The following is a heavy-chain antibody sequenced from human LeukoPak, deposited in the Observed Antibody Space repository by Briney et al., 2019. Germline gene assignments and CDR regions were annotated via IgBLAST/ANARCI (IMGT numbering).Heavy chain of an antibody. J-gene: IGHJ5*02. CDR1: GYTFTGCY. V-gene: IGHV1-2*02. D-gene: IGHD2-2*01. CDR2: INPNSGGT. Sequence: ASVKVSCKASGYTFTGCYMHWVRQAPGQGLEWMGWINPNSGGTNYAQKFQGRVTMTRDTSISTAYMELSRLRSDDSAVYYCARDWEYQLLLRGRGWFDPWGQGTLVTVSS. CDR3: ARDWEYQLLLRGRGWFDP.